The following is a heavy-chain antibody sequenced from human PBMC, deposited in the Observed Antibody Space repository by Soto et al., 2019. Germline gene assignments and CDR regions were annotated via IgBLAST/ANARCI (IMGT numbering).Heavy chain of an antibody. V-gene: IGHV4-31*03. J-gene: IGHJ4*02. Sequence: PSETLSLTCNVSGDSIDGSAYYWSWIRLLPGKGLEWIGYIYYSGNTYYNPSLRGRVTISVDTSRNQFSVRLSSLRSEDTAVYYGARDLGGCPDYWGQGTLVPVSS. CDR3: ARDLGGCPDY. CDR1: GDSIDGSAYY. CDR2: IYYSGNT.